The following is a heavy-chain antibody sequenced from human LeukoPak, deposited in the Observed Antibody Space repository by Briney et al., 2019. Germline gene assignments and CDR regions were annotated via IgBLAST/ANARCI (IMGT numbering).Heavy chain of an antibody. Sequence: PGGSLRLSCAASGFTFSSYGMHWVRQAPGKGLEWVAVIWYDGSNKYYADSAKGRFTISRDNSKNTLYLQMNSLRAEDTAVYYCARDSFDSSSSVYYYYYMDVWGKGTTVTVSS. V-gene: IGHV3-33*01. CDR3: ARDSFDSSSSVYYYYYMDV. D-gene: IGHD6-6*01. CDR1: GFTFSSYG. CDR2: IWYDGSNK. J-gene: IGHJ6*03.